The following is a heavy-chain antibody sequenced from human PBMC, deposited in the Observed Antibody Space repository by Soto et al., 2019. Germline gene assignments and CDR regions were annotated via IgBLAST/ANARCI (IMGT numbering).Heavy chain of an antibody. Sequence: EMQLVESGGGLVQPGGSLRLSCAVSGFSFSDHYMDWVRQAPGKGLEWVGRSRNKANGYMTEYAASVRGRVTISRDDSENSFLLQLNSLKTEDTAVYYYAREDRIAPAGSGYYYYGMDVWGQGTTVTVSS. CDR1: GFSFSDHY. CDR3: AREDRIAPAGSGYYYYGMDV. V-gene: IGHV3-72*01. J-gene: IGHJ6*02. CDR2: SRNKANGYMT. D-gene: IGHD6-13*01.